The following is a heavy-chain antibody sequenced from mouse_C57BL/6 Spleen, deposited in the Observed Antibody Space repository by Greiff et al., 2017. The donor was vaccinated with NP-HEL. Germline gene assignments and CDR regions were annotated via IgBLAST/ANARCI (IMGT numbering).Heavy chain of an antibody. V-gene: IGHV5-4*01. CDR2: ISDGGSYT. J-gene: IGHJ3*01. CDR3: AREGGSSPWFAY. CDR1: GFTFSSYA. D-gene: IGHD1-1*01. Sequence: EVKLMESGGGLVKPGGSLKLSCAASGFTFSSYAMSWVRQTPEKRLEWVATISDGGSYTYYPDNVKGRFTISRDNAKNNLYLQMSHLKSEDTAMYYCAREGGSSPWFAYRGQGTLVTVSA.